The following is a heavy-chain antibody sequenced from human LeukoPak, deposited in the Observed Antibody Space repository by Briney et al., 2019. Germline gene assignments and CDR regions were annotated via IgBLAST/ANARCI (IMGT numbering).Heavy chain of an antibody. D-gene: IGHD3-10*01. J-gene: IGHJ4*02. CDR3: ARERDYYGSGRFPDY. Sequence: ASVKVSCKASGGTFTSYAISWVRQAPGQGLEWMGGIIPIFGTANYAQKFQGRVTITADESTSTAYMELSSLRSEDTAVYYCARERDYYGSGRFPDYWGQGTLVTVSS. CDR1: GGTFTSYA. CDR2: IIPIFGTA. V-gene: IGHV1-69*13.